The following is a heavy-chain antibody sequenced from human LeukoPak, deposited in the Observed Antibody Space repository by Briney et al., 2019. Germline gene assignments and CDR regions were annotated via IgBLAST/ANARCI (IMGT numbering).Heavy chain of an antibody. CDR2: IKSDGST. CDR1: GITVSCFR. Sequence: GSLRLSCSTLGITVSCFRVDWVRQTSGKGLVLVSRIKSDGSTNYADSVKGRFTISRDNAKNTVSLQMNSLRAEDTGVYYCARAPSEIGGYYPEYFRHWGQGTLVTVSS. CDR3: ARAPSEIGGYYPEYFRH. D-gene: IGHD3-22*01. V-gene: IGHV3-74*01. J-gene: IGHJ1*01.